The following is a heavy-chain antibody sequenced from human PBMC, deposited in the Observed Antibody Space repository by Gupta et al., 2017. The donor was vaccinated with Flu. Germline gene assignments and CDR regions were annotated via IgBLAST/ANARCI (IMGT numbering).Heavy chain of an antibody. CDR2: ISYRSGST. D-gene: IGHD3-16*01. CDR1: SDYA. J-gene: IGHJ5*02. V-gene: IGHV3-23*01. CDR3: APNWGHTGEDSFDP. Sequence: SDYAMSWVRQAPGKGPEWVSRISYRSGSTSYADSVKGRFTISRDNSRSTLYLQMNSLRAEDTAVYYCAPNWGHTGEDSFDPLGQGTLVTVSS.